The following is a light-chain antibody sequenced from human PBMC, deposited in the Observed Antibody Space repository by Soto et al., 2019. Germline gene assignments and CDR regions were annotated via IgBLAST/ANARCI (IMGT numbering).Light chain of an antibody. V-gene: IGLV2-14*01. J-gene: IGLJ1*01. CDR2: EVT. Sequence: QSVLTQPASVSGSPGQSITISCTGTSGDVGSYNRVSWYQQHPGKAPKLIIYEVTDRPSGVSNRFSGSKSGNTASLTISGLQAEDEAEYYCSSYTNIHRRSCVFGNGPKVTV. CDR3: SSYTNIHRRSCV. CDR1: SGDVGSYNR.